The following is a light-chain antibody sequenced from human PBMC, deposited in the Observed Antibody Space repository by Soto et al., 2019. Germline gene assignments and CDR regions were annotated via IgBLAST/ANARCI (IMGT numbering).Light chain of an antibody. CDR1: QCISSY. V-gene: IGKV1-9*01. Sequence: DIQLTQSPSFLSASVGDRVTITCRASQCISSYLAWYQQKPGKAPQLLIYAASTLQSGVPSRFSGSGSGTEFTLTSSSLQPEYFATYYCQQLDSYPLTFGPGTKVDIK. CDR2: AAS. CDR3: QQLDSYPLT. J-gene: IGKJ3*01.